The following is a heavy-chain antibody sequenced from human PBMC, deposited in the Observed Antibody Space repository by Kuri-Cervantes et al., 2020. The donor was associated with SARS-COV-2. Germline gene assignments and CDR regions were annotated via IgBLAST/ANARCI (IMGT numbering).Heavy chain of an antibody. J-gene: IGHJ3*02. CDR1: GGSISSYY. CDR3: AREASRQLVALRWYPEAFDI. D-gene: IGHD4-23*01. CDR2: IYYSGST. V-gene: IGHV4-59*01. Sequence: SETLSLTCTVSGGSISSYYWSWIRQPPGKGLEWIGYIYYSGSTNYNPSLKSRVTISVDTSKNQFSLKLSSVTAADTAVYYCAREASRQLVALRWYPEAFDIWGQGTMVTVSS.